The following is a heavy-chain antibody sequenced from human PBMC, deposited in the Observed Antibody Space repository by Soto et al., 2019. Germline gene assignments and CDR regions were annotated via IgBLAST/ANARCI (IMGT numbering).Heavy chain of an antibody. Sequence: PGGSLRLSCAASGFTFSSYSMNWVRQAPGKGLEWVSSISSSSSYIYYADSVKGRFTISRDNAKNSLYLQMNTLRPVDTAFYYCAREGPLDIWSGLGLDYWGQGTLVTVSS. CDR3: AREGPLDIWSGLGLDY. J-gene: IGHJ4*02. D-gene: IGHD3-3*01. V-gene: IGHV3-21*01. CDR1: GFTFSSYS. CDR2: ISSSSSYI.